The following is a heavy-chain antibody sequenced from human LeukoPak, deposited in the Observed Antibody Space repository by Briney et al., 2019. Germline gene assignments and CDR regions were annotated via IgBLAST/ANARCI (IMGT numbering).Heavy chain of an antibody. V-gene: IGHV1-8*01. Sequence: ASVKVSCKASGYTFTSYDINWVRQATGQGIERMGWMNPNSGNTGYAQKFQGRVTMTRNTSISTPYMELSSLRSEDTAVYYCARGLGQWLVLYYFDYWGQGTLVTVSS. CDR1: GYTFTSYD. CDR3: ARGLGQWLVLYYFDY. CDR2: MNPNSGNT. D-gene: IGHD6-19*01. J-gene: IGHJ4*02.